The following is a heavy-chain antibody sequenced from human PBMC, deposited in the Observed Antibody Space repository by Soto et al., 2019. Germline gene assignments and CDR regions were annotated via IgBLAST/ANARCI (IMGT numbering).Heavy chain of an antibody. D-gene: IGHD2-21*02. CDR1: GFTFSSYE. CDR3: ARSCGGDCLEYFQH. Sequence: GGSLRLSCAASGFTFSSYEMNWVRQAPGKGLEWVSYISSSGSTIYYADSVKGRFTISRDNAKNSLYLQMNSLRAEDTAVYYCARSCGGDCLEYFQHWGQGTLVTVSS. J-gene: IGHJ1*01. CDR2: ISSSGSTI. V-gene: IGHV3-48*03.